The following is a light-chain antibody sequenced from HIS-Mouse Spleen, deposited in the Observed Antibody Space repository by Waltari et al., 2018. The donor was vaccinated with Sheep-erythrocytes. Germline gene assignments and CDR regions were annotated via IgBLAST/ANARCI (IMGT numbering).Light chain of an antibody. CDR2: DVS. CDR1: SSDYGGYNY. Sequence: QSALTQPRSVSGSPGQSVTISCTGTSSDYGGYNYVSWYQQYPGKAPKLMIYDVSKRPSGVPDRFSGSKSGNTASLTISALQAEDEADYYCCSYAGSSTPWVFGGGTKLTVL. V-gene: IGLV2-11*01. CDR3: CSYAGSSTPWV. J-gene: IGLJ3*02.